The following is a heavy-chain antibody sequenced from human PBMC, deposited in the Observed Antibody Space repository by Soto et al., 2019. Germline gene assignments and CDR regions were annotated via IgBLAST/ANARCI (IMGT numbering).Heavy chain of an antibody. J-gene: IGHJ6*02. CDR1: GGSISSSSYY. Sequence: XATLSLTCTVSGGSISSSSYYWGWIRQPPGKGLEWIGSIYYSGSTYYNPSLKSRVTISVDTSKNQFSLKLSSVTAADTAVYYCARAHYGDYGYGMDVWGQGTTVTVSS. D-gene: IGHD4-17*01. CDR3: ARAHYGDYGYGMDV. CDR2: IYYSGST. V-gene: IGHV4-39*07.